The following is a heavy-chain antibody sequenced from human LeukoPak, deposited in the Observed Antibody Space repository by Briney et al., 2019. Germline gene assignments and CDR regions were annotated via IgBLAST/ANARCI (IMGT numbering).Heavy chain of an antibody. CDR3: TRVYNSSSGNVFDS. CDR2: ISSSGSTI. J-gene: IGHJ4*02. D-gene: IGHD6-6*01. V-gene: IGHV3-48*03. Sequence: PGGSLRLSCAASGFTFSSYEMNWVRQAPGKGLEWVSYISSSGSTIYYAASVKGRFTITRDHANTSLYLKMNSLRAEDTAVYYCTRVYNSSSGNVFDSWGEGALVTVSS. CDR1: GFTFSSYE.